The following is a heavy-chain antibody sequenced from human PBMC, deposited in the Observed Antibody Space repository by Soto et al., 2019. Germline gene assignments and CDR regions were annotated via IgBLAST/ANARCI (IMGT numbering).Heavy chain of an antibody. D-gene: IGHD3-3*01. CDR1: GFTFGDYA. Sequence: GGSLRISCTASGFTFGDYAMSWVRQDPGKGLEWVGFIRSKAYGGTTEYAASVKGRFTISRDDSKSIAYLQMNSLKTEDTAVYYCTRSITYYDFWSGYMYYYYYGMDVWGQGTTVTV. V-gene: IGHV3-49*04. CDR2: IRSKAYGGTT. CDR3: TRSITYYDFWSGYMYYYYYGMDV. J-gene: IGHJ6*02.